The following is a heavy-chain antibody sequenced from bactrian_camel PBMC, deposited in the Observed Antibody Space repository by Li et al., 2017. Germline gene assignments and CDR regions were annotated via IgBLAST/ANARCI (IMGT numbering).Heavy chain of an antibody. CDR2: IDSDRNT. D-gene: IGHD2*01. J-gene: IGHJ4*01. Sequence: HVQLVESGGGLVQPGGSLRLSCSVSGATYYSYCMSWFRQAPGKEREGVATIDSDRNTKYADSVQGRFTISQDKDKKELSLEMNNLKPEDTAMYYCAAHVTYSGGYSTPFLSSNLRYWGQGTQVTVS. V-gene: IGHV3-2*01. CDR3: AAHVTYSGGYSTPFLSSNLRY. CDR1: GATYYSYC.